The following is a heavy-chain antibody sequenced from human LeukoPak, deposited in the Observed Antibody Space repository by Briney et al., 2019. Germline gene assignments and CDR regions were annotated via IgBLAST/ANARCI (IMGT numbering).Heavy chain of an antibody. D-gene: IGHD4-17*01. CDR2: ISDSGGST. CDR3: ARGPHYGDPY. J-gene: IGHJ4*02. V-gene: IGHV3-23*01. Sequence: GGSLGLSCAASGFTFSSYAMSWVRQAPGKGLEWVSAISDSGGSTLYADSVKGRFTISRDNSKNTLYLQMNSLRAEDTAVYYCARGPHYGDPYWGQGTLVTVSS. CDR1: GFTFSSYA.